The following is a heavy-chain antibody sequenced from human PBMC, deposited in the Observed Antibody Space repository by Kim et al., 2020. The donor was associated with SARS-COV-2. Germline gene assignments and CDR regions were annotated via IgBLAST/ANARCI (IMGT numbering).Heavy chain of an antibody. CDR3: ARAASYYYYMDV. V-gene: IGHV4-59*01. Sequence: NYNPSRKHPVTISVDTSKNQFSLKLSSVTAADTAVYYCARAASYYYYMDVWGKGTTVTVSS. J-gene: IGHJ6*03.